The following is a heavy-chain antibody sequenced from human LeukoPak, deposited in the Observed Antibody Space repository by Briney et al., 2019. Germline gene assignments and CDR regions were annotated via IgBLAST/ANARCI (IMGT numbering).Heavy chain of an antibody. CDR3: ASPGDDSSGYFFS. CDR1: GYTFTSYD. Sequence: ASVTVSCKASGYTFTSYDINWVRQATGQGLEWMGWMNSNSGNTGYAQKFQGRVTMTRNTSISTAYMELSSLRSEDTAVYYCASPGDDSSGYFFSWGQGTLVTVSS. D-gene: IGHD3-22*01. V-gene: IGHV1-8*01. CDR2: MNSNSGNT. J-gene: IGHJ5*02.